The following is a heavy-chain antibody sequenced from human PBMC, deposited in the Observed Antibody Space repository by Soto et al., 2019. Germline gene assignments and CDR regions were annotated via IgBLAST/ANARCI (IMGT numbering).Heavy chain of an antibody. J-gene: IGHJ4*02. CDR3: ARSGRSWNLREFDY. CDR2: ISASNGNT. V-gene: IGHV1-18*01. CDR1: GYTFATYG. D-gene: IGHD6-13*01. Sequence: QVQLVQSGAEVKKPGASVKVSCKASGYTFATYGFSWVRQAPGQGLEWMGWISASNGNTNYAQKLRGRVTMTTDTSTSTAYMELRSLRSVDTAVFYCARSGRSWNLREFDYWGQGTLVTVSS.